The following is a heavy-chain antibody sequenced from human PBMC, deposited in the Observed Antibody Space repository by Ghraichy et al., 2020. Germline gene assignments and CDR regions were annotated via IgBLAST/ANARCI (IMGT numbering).Heavy chain of an antibody. D-gene: IGHD3-3*01. V-gene: IGHV1-69*01. CDR1: GGTFSSYA. CDR2: IIPIFGTA. J-gene: IGHJ6*02. CDR3: ARNYDFWSGAVLYYYGMDV. Sequence: VSCKASGGTFSSYAISWVRQAPGQGLEWMGGIIPIFGTANYAQKFQGRVTITADESTSTAYMELSSLRSEDTAVYYCARNYDFWSGAVLYYYGMDVWGQGTMVTVSS.